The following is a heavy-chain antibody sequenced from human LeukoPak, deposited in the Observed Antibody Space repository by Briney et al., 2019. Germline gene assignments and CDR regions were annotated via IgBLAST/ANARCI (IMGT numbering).Heavy chain of an antibody. V-gene: IGHV3-74*01. CDR2: INTNGGIR. CDR3: AKEGDYGKFDY. CDR1: GFTFRTYW. D-gene: IGHD4-17*01. Sequence: GGSLRLSCEVSGFTFRTYWMHWVRQAPGKGLVWVSRINTNGGIRDYADSVKGRFIISRDNAKNTLHLQMNSLRAEDTAVYYCAKEGDYGKFDYWGQGTLVTVSS. J-gene: IGHJ4*02.